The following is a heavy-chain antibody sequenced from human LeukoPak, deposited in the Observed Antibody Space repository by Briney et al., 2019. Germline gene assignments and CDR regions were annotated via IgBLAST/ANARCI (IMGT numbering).Heavy chain of an antibody. D-gene: IGHD6-19*01. CDR3: ARLVAGNYFDY. Sequence: SETLSLTCAIGPVSGYYWNWIRQSPGKGLEWIGYIYYSGTTKYNPSLQSRVTISLDTSKNQFSLKLSSVTAADTAVFYCARLVAGNYFDYWGQGTLVTVSS. CDR2: IYYSGTT. V-gene: IGHV4-59*08. CDR1: GPVSGYY. J-gene: IGHJ4*02.